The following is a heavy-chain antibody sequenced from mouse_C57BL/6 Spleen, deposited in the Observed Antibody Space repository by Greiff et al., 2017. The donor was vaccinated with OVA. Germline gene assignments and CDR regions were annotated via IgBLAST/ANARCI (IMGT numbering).Heavy chain of an antibody. D-gene: IGHD2-3*01. CDR3: ATIYDGYSAWFAD. CDR1: GYTFTSYW. J-gene: IGHJ3*01. V-gene: IGHV1-50*01. Sequence: QVQLQQPGAELVKPGASVKLSCKASGYTFTSYWMQWVKQRPGQGLEWIGEIDPSDSYTNYNQKFKGKATLTVDTSSSTAYMQLSSLTSEDSAVYYCATIYDGYSAWFADWGKGTLVTVSA. CDR2: IDPSDSYT.